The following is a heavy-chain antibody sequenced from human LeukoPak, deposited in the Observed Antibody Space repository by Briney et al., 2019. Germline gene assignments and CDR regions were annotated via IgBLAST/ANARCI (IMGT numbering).Heavy chain of an antibody. CDR1: GYTFTSYG. V-gene: IGHV1-18*01. CDR3: ARDLTVVPAAVNWFDP. CDR2: ISAYNGNT. Sequence: ASVEVSCKASGYTFTSYGISWVRQAPGQGLEWMGWISAYNGNTNYAQKLQGRVTMTTDTSTSTAYMELRSLRSDDAAVYYCARDLTVVPAAVNWFDPWGQGTLVTVSS. J-gene: IGHJ5*02. D-gene: IGHD2-2*01.